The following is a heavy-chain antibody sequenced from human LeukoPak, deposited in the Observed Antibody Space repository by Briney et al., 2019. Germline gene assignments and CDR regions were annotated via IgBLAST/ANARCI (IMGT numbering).Heavy chain of an antibody. J-gene: IGHJ4*02. Sequence: GGSLRLSCAASEFTFSAYWMHWVRHAPGKGPVWVSRIRGDGSMTNYADSVKGRFTISRDNAKNTLYLQMNSPRLEDTAVYYCARENLAAAADYWGQGTVVTVSS. CDR1: EFTFSAYW. CDR3: ARENLAAAADY. CDR2: IRGDGSMT. V-gene: IGHV3-74*01. D-gene: IGHD6-25*01.